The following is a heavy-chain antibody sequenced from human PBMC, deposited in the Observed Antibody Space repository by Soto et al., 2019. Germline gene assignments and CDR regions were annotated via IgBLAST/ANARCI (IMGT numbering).Heavy chain of an antibody. D-gene: IGHD3-3*01. CDR2: LSYDGSQN. CDR3: AKERSTVFGVVTYYFDY. V-gene: IGHV3-30*18. Sequence: QVQLVESGGGVVQPGRSLSLSCAASGFTFSNSAMHWVRQTPDKGLEWVAFLSYDGSQNYYAHSVKGRFTISRDNSKNTLYLQMNSLRVEDTAVYYCAKERSTVFGVVTYYFDYGGQGTVVTVSS. CDR1: GFTFSNSA. J-gene: IGHJ4*02.